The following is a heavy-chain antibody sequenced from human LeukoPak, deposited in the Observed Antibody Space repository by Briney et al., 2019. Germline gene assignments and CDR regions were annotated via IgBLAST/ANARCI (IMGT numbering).Heavy chain of an antibody. CDR1: GYSISSGYC. J-gene: IGHJ5*02. CDR2: IYHSGST. V-gene: IGHV4-38-2*02. CDR3: ARESRYCSSTSCYEWFDP. Sequence: PSETLSLTXAVSGYSISSGYCWGWIRQPPGKGLEWIGSIYHSGSTYYNPSLKSRVTISVDTSKNQFSLKLSSVTAADTAVYYCARESRYCSSTSCYEWFDPWGQGTLVTVSS. D-gene: IGHD2-2*01.